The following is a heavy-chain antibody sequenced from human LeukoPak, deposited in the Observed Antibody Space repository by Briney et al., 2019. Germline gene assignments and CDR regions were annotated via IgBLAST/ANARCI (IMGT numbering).Heavy chain of an antibody. V-gene: IGHV3-23*01. CDR1: GFTFSSYA. Sequence: GGSLRLSCAASGFTFSSYAMSWVRQAPGNGLEWVSAISGSGGSTYYAASVKGRFTISRDNSKNTLYLQMTSLRAEDTAVYYCAKDWPDCYDSSGYYDYWGQGTLATVSS. CDR3: AKDWPDCYDSSGYYDY. CDR2: ISGSGGST. D-gene: IGHD3-22*01. J-gene: IGHJ4*02.